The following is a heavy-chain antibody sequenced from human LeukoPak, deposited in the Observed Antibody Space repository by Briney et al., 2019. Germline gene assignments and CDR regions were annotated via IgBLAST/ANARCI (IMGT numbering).Heavy chain of an antibody. D-gene: IGHD6-13*01. V-gene: IGHV3-30*18. Sequence: GGSLRLSCAASGFTFRNYVIHWVRQAPGKGREWVAVTSSDLNVKLYADSVKGRFTISRDNSKNTLYLQMNSLRAEDTAVYYCAKTRPLDSSSWSHGDYWGQGTLVTVSS. CDR1: GFTFRNYV. CDR2: TSSDLNVK. J-gene: IGHJ4*02. CDR3: AKTRPLDSSSWSHGDY.